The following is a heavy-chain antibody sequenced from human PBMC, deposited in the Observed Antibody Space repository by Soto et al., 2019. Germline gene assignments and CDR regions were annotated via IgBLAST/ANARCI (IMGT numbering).Heavy chain of an antibody. Sequence: GESLKISCQGSGYSFTSYWIGWVRQMPGKGLEWMGIVYPGDSDTRYSPSFQGQVTFSADKSISTAYLQWNSLKASDTAIYYCARRPRRDGNPTPEYYFDQWGQGTLVTVSS. CDR3: ARRPRRDGNPTPEYYFDQ. CDR1: GYSFTSYW. CDR2: VYPGDSDT. V-gene: IGHV5-51*01. J-gene: IGHJ4*02.